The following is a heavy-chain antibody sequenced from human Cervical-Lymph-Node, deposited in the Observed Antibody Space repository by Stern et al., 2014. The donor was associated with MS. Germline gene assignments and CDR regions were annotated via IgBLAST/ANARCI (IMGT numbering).Heavy chain of an antibody. CDR2: MSPNSGNT. CDR3: ARGITAGVDY. J-gene: IGHJ4*02. D-gene: IGHD6-13*01. CDR1: GYTFTTYD. V-gene: IGHV1-8*01. Sequence: DQLVESGAEVKNPGASVKVSCKASGYTFTTYDINWMRQAPGQGLEWMGWMSPNSGNTGYAQKFQGRVTMTRDTSTSTAYMELSSLRSEDTAVYYCARGITAGVDYWGQGTLVTVSS.